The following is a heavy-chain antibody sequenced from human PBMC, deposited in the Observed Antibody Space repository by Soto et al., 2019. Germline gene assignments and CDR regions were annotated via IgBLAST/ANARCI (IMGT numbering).Heavy chain of an antibody. D-gene: IGHD3-10*01. Sequence: QVQLVESGGGVAQPGTSLRLSCAASGFTFSRYGMHWVRQAPGKGLEWVAMIWYDGSNKNYGDSVKGRFTISRDNPKNTLFLLMVSLRVEDTALYYCARDRRDDRGNWFDPWGQGIMVTVSS. V-gene: IGHV3-33*01. CDR3: ARDRRDDRGNWFDP. CDR1: GFTFSRYG. CDR2: IWYDGSNK. J-gene: IGHJ5*02.